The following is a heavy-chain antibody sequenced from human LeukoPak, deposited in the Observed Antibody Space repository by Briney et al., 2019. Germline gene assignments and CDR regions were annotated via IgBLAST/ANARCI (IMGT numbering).Heavy chain of an antibody. CDR2: INPHTGAA. D-gene: IGHD3-3*01. CDR3: ARGKSGYSP. J-gene: IGHJ5*02. Sequence: GASVKVSCKVSGYSFIENYLHGVRQAPGQGLEWMGLINPHTGAANYSHKFQGRVTMTRDTSNSTAYMHLTRLKFDDTATYYCARGKSGYSPWGQGTPVTVSS. V-gene: IGHV1-2*02. CDR1: GYSFIENY.